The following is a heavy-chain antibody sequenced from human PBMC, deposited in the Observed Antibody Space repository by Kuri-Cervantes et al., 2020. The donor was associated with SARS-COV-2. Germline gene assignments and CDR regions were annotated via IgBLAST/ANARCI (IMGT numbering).Heavy chain of an antibody. CDR2: ISSGGTTI. J-gene: IGHJ6*02. Sequence: GESLKISCAASGFIFSSYEMNWVRQAPGKGLEWVSYISSGGTTIYYADSVRGRFTISRDNAKDSLYLQMNSLRAEDTAVYYCARAMRAHSGYDLYYYGMDVWGQGTTVTVSS. CDR3: ARAMRAHSGYDLYYYGMDV. V-gene: IGHV3-48*03. D-gene: IGHD5-12*01. CDR1: GFIFSSYE.